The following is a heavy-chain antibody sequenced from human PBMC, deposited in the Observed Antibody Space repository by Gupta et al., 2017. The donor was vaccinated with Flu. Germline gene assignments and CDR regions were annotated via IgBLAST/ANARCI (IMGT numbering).Heavy chain of an antibody. D-gene: IGHD4-17*01. CDR2: VNPNNGGT. CDR3: ARVYTTVTTVNRGY. Sequence: TDYFIHWVRQAPGQGLEWMGWVNPNNGGTTYAQKFQGRVTMTKVTSISTAYMELSRLRSDDTAVYYCARVYTTVTTVNRGYWGQGTRVTVSS. V-gene: IGHV1-2*02. CDR1: TDYF. J-gene: IGHJ4*02.